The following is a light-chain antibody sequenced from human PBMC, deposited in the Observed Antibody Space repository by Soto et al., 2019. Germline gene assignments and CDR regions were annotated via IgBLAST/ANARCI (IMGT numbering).Light chain of an antibody. V-gene: IGLV2-14*01. Sequence: QSVLTQPASVSGSPGQSITVSCTGTISDVGGYDYVSWYQQHPGNAPKLLISDVTNRPSGVSNRFSGSKSGNTASLTISGLQTEDEADYYCTSYTSSSTYVFGTGTKVTVL. J-gene: IGLJ1*01. CDR2: DVT. CDR1: ISDVGGYDY. CDR3: TSYTSSSTYV.